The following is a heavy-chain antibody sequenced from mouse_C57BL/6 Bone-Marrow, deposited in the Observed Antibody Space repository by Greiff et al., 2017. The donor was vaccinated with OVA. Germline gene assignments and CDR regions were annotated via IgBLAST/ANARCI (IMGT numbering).Heavy chain of an antibody. J-gene: IGHJ4*01. CDR3: ARGEITTVVRYAMDY. V-gene: IGHV1-9*01. D-gene: IGHD1-1*01. CDR1: GYTFTGYW. Sequence: VKLMESGAELMKPGASVKLSCKATGYTFTGYWIEWVKQRPGHGLEWIGEILPGSGSTNYNEKFKGKATFTADTSSNTAYMQLSSLTNEDSAIYYCARGEITTVVRYAMDYWGQGTSVTVSS. CDR2: ILPGSGST.